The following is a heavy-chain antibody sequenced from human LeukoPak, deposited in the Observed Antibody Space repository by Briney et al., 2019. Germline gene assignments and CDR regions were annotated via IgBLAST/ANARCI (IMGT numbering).Heavy chain of an antibody. J-gene: IGHJ3*02. V-gene: IGHV1-8*03. CDR2: MNPNSGNT. Sequence: ASVKVSCKASGYTFTSYDINWVRQATGQGLEWMGWMNPNSGNTGYAQKFQGRVTITRNTSISTAYMELSSLRSEDTAVYYCARPRGSDGAFDIWGQGTMVTVSS. D-gene: IGHD1-26*01. CDR3: ARPRGSDGAFDI. CDR1: GYTFTSYD.